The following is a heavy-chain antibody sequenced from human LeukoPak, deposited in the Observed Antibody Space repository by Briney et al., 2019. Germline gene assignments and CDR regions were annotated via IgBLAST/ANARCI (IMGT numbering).Heavy chain of an antibody. CDR2: IYTSGST. CDR1: GGSISSYY. J-gene: IGHJ4*02. D-gene: IGHD2-15*01. V-gene: IGHV4-4*07. Sequence: SETLSLTCTVSGGSISSYYWSWIRQPAGKGLEWIGRIYTSGSTNYNPSLKSRVTMSVDTSKNQFPLKLSSVTAADTAVYYCARDGRRCSGGSCYSTGVDYWGQGTLVTVSS. CDR3: ARDGRRCSGGSCYSTGVDY.